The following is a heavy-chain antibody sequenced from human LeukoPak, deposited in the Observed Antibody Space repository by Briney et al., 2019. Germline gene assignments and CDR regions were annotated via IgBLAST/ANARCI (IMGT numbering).Heavy chain of an antibody. CDR2: IIPILGIA. J-gene: IGHJ4*02. CDR3: ARDNYYDSSGYPDY. Sequence: GASVKVSCKASGGTFSSYAISWVRQAPGQGLEWMGRIIPILGIANYAQKFPGRVTITADKSTSTAYMELSSLRSEDTAVYYCARDNYYDSSGYPDYWGQGTLVTVSS. CDR1: GGTFSSYA. D-gene: IGHD3-22*01. V-gene: IGHV1-69*04.